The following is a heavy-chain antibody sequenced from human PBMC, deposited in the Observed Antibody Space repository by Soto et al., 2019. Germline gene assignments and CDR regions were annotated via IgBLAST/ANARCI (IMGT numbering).Heavy chain of an antibody. J-gene: IGHJ6*01. CDR1: GYNFTTYG. V-gene: IGHV1-18*01. CDR2: ISGDSVNT. D-gene: IGHD3-10*01. CDR3: AREGLQQAQATYYYLYGMDI. Sequence: QVHLVQSGGELKKPGASVKVSCKAAGYNFTTYGISWVRQAPGQGLEWMGWISGDSVNTKSAQKRQDRITMTTDTSAGTAYMELRRLRSDDTAVYFCAREGLQQAQATYYYLYGMDIWGQGTTVTVSS.